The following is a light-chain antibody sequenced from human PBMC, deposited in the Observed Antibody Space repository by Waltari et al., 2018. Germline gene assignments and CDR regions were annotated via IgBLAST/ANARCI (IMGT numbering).Light chain of an antibody. CDR1: SSDVGGFDF. Sequence: QSALTQPASVSGSPGQSITISCTGTSSDVGGFDFVSWYQQHPGKAPQLMIYDVSKRPSGVSNRFSGSKSGNTASLTISGLQAEDEADYYCSSYTISSTLNWVFGGGTKLTVL. V-gene: IGLV2-14*03. CDR2: DVS. CDR3: SSYTISSTLNWV. J-gene: IGLJ3*02.